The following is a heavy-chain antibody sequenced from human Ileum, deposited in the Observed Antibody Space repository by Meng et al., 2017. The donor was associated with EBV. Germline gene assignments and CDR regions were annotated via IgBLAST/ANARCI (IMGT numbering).Heavy chain of an antibody. CDR3: ARGRRNEPLFDY. D-gene: IGHD1-14*01. V-gene: IGHV1-69*13. CDR2: LIAVFDKT. Sequence: QVPLGNAGAGVEKLGSAGKVPGKTSGGSFSTITFSWVRQAPGQGLEWTGGLIAVFDKTKAAPRFQDRVTFTADESTSTAYMELSSLTFDDTAVYFCARGRRNEPLFDYWGQGTLVTVSS. J-gene: IGHJ4*02. CDR1: GGSFSTIT.